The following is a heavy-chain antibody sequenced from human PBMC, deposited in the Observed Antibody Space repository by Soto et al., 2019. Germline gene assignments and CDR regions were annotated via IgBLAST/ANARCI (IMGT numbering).Heavy chain of an antibody. CDR1: GYIFVNYG. Sequence: QVQLVQSGDEMKKPGASVRVSCKASGYIFVNYGIAWVRQAPGQGLEWMGWISPYTGDTHSASKVQGRLTMTTDTSTSTAYIDLGKLTSNVTVVYYCAMVDNYFTPTPQDVGGQGTTVTVSS. J-gene: IGHJ6*02. V-gene: IGHV1-18*01. CDR3: AMVDNYFTPTPQDV. D-gene: IGHD5-12*01. CDR2: ISPYTGDT.